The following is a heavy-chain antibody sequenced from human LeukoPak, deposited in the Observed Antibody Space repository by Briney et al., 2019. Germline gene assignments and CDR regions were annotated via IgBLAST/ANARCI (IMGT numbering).Heavy chain of an antibody. CDR2: IYYSGNT. D-gene: IGHD1-1*01. J-gene: IGHJ4*02. CDR3: ARINWNYFDY. CDR1: GGSTSSYY. V-gene: IGHV4-59*08. Sequence: SETLSLTCTVSGGSTSSYYWSWVRQPPGKGLEWIGYIYYSGNTNYNPSLKSRLTMSADRSRNQFSLNLNSVTAADTAVYYCARINWNYFDYWGQGILVTVSS.